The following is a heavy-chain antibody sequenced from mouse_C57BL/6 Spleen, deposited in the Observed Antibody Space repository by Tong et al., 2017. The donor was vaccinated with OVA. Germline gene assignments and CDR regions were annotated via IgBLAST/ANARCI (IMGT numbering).Heavy chain of an antibody. V-gene: IGHV1-80*01. D-gene: IGHD1-1*01. Sequence: VQLQESGAELVRPGSSVKISCKASGYAFSSYWMNWVKQRPGQGLEWIGQIYPGDGDTNYNGKFKGKATLTADKSYSTAYMQLSSLTSEESAVYFCARFYYGSLFDYWGQGTTLTVSS. CDR3: ARFYYGSLFDY. J-gene: IGHJ2*01. CDR1: GYAFSSYW. CDR2: IYPGDGDT.